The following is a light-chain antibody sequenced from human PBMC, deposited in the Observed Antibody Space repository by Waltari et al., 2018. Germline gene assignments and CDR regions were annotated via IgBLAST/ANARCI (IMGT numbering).Light chain of an antibody. CDR1: SSDVGGYNH. CDR2: DVT. V-gene: IGLV2-14*03. J-gene: IGLJ2*01. CDR3: SSYTSSSALV. Sequence: QSALTQSASVSGSPGQSITISCTGTSSDVGGYNHVSWYQQHPGKAPKLMIYDVTNRPSGVSNRSSGSKAGNTAALTSSGLQAEDEADYYCSSYTSSSALVFGGGTKLTVL.